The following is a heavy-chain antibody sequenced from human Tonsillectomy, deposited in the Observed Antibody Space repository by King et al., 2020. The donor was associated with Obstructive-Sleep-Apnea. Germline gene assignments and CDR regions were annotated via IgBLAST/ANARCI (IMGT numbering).Heavy chain of an antibody. D-gene: IGHD2-8*01. CDR3: VKPKYCTNGVCYTGYYFDY. CDR1: GFTFSSYA. V-gene: IGHV3-64D*06. CDR2: ISSNGGST. Sequence: VQLVESGGGLVQPGGSLRLSCSASGFTFSSYAMHWVRQAPGKGLEYVSAISSNGGSTYYADSVKGRFTISRDNSKNTLYLQMSSLRAEDTAVYYCVKPKYCTNGVCYTGYYFDYWGQGTLVTVSS. J-gene: IGHJ4*02.